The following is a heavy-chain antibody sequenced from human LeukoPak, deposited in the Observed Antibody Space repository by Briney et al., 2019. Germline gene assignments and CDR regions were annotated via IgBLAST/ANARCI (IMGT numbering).Heavy chain of an antibody. CDR2: IYSGGST. D-gene: IGHD2-15*01. V-gene: IGHV3-53*01. J-gene: IGHJ6*02. CDR1: GFTVSSNY. CDR3: ARDEGFCSGASCYYYGMDV. Sequence: GGSLRLSCAASGFTVSSNYMSWVRQAPGKGLEWVSVIYSGGSTYYADSVKGRFTISRDNAKDSLYLQMNSLRAEDTAVYYCARDEGFCSGASCYYYGMDVWGQGTTVTVSS.